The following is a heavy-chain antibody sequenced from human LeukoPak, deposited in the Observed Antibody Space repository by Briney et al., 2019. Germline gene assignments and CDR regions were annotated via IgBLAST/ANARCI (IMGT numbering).Heavy chain of an antibody. CDR2: IRYDTSNK. D-gene: IGHD2-15*01. CDR3: AKELLSYYYMDV. V-gene: IGHV3-30*02. J-gene: IGHJ6*03. CDR1: GFTFSSYG. Sequence: PGGSLRLSCAASGFTFSSYGMHWVRQAPGKGLERVAFIRYDTSNKYYADSVKCPFTISRDNSKNTLYLQMNSLRAEDTAVYYCAKELLSYYYMDVWGKGTTVTVSS.